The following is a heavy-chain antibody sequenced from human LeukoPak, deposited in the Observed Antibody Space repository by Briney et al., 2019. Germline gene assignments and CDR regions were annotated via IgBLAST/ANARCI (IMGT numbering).Heavy chain of an antibody. V-gene: IGHV4-4*07. Sequence: PSETLSLTCTVSGGSISSYYWSWIRQPAGKGLEWIGRIYTSGSTNYNPSLKSRVTMSVDTSKNQFSLKLSSVTAADTAVYYCARRRWKHVLLWFGDHFDYWGQGTLVTVSS. CDR1: GGSISSYY. D-gene: IGHD3-10*01. J-gene: IGHJ4*02. CDR3: ARRRWKHVLLWFGDHFDY. CDR2: IYTSGST.